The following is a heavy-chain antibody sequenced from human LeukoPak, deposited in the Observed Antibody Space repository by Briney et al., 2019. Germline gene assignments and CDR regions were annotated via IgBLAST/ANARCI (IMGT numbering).Heavy chain of an antibody. J-gene: IGHJ4*02. CDR3: ASEGTTGTTWGPDY. CDR1: GFIFDDYA. D-gene: IGHD1-1*01. Sequence: GGSLRLPCAASGFIFDDYAMHWVRQAPGKGLQWVSLISWDGGSTYYADSVKGRFTISRDNSRNSLYLQMNSLRAEDTAVYYCASEGTTGTTWGPDYWGQGTLVTVSS. CDR2: ISWDGGST. V-gene: IGHV3-43D*03.